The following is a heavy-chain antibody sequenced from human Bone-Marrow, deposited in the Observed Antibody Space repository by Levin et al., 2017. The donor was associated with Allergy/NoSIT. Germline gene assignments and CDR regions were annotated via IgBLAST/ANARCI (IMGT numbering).Heavy chain of an antibody. CDR2: IYYSGST. Sequence: SETLSLTCTVSGGSISSSSYYWGWIRQPPGKGLEWIGSIYYSGSTYYNPSLKSRVTISVDTSKNQFSLKLSSVTAADTAVYYCARHWGQGQSGYVFSYWGQGTLVTVSS. D-gene: IGHD5-12*01. CDR1: GGSISSSSYY. J-gene: IGHJ4*02. CDR3: ARHWGQGQSGYVFSY. V-gene: IGHV4-39*01.